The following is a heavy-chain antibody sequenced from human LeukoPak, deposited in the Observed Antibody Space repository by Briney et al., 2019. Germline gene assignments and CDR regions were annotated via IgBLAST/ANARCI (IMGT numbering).Heavy chain of an antibody. V-gene: IGHV4-59*08. Sequence: SETLSLTCTVSGGSISSYYWSWIRQPPGKGLEWIGYIYYSGSTNYNPSLKSRVTISVDTSKNQFSLKLSSVTAADTAVYYCARRGIWFVGVFDIWGQGTMVTVSS. CDR3: ARRGIWFVGVFDI. D-gene: IGHD2-8*01. CDR2: IYYSGST. J-gene: IGHJ3*02. CDR1: GGSISSYY.